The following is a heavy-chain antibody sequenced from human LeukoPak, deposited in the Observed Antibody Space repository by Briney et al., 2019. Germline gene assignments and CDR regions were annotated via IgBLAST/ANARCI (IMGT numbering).Heavy chain of an antibody. CDR1: GYTFTSYG. CDR2: ISAYNGNT. CDR3: ARVKPRWNWFDP. V-gene: IGHV1-18*01. J-gene: IGHJ5*02. D-gene: IGHD3-16*02. Sequence: ASAKVSCKASGYTFTSYGISWVRQAPGQGLEWMGWISAYNGNTNYAQKLQGRVTMTTDTSTSTAYMELRSLRSDDTAVYYCARVKPRWNWFDPWGQGTLVTVSS.